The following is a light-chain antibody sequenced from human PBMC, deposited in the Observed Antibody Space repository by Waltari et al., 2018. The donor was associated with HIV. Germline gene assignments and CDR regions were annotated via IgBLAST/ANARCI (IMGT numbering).Light chain of an antibody. Sequence: QSALSQPASVSGSPGQSITISCYGTSSHGGGYNSVSWYQQRPGKPPKFIIYEGNSRHSGVSDRFSGSKSGNTASLTISGLQVEDEADYYCSSYTTTYTYVLGSGTKVTVL. J-gene: IGLJ1*01. V-gene: IGLV2-14*03. CDR3: SSYTTTYTYV. CDR1: SSHGGGYNS. CDR2: EGN.